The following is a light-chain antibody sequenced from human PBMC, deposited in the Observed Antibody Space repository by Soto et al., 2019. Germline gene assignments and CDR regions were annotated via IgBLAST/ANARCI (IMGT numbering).Light chain of an antibody. CDR2: EGH. CDR3: CLYRGATTYV. Sequence: VLTQTASLSSSPGQSNTISCSGSSGFVGSFSLVSWYQQHPGKAPKVMISEGHRRPSGVPDRFSGSTSVHSASLTISGLPADDEADYYCCLYRGATTYVCGTGTKGTV. CDR1: SGFVGSFSL. J-gene: IGLJ1*01. V-gene: IGLV2-23*01.